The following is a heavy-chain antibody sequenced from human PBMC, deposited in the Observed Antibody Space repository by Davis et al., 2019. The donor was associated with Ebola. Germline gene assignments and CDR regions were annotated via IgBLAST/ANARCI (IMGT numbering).Heavy chain of an antibody. J-gene: IGHJ5*02. V-gene: IGHV3-7*01. Sequence: GESLKISCAASGFTFSSYWMSWVRQAPGKGLEWVANIKQDGSEKYYVDSVKGRFTISRDNAKNSLYLQMNSLRAEDTAVYYCARDRGYCTGGVCYSWFDPWGQGTLVTVSS. CDR2: IKQDGSEK. CDR3: ARDRGYCTGGVCYSWFDP. CDR1: GFTFSSYW. D-gene: IGHD2-8*02.